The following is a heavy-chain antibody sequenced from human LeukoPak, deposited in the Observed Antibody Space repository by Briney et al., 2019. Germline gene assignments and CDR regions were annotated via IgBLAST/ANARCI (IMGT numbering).Heavy chain of an antibody. CDR2: ISSSGSTI. CDR3: ARVAIAVAVFDY. D-gene: IGHD6-19*01. V-gene: IGHV3-48*03. CDR1: GFTFSSYE. J-gene: IGHJ4*02. Sequence: PGGSLGLSCAASGFTFSSYEMNWVRQAPGKGLEWVSYISSSGSTIYYADSVKGRFTISRDNAKNSLYLQMNSLRAEDTAVYYCARVAIAVAVFDYWGQGTLVTVSS.